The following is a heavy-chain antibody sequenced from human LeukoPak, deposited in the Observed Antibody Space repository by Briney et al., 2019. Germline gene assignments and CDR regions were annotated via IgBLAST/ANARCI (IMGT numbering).Heavy chain of an antibody. CDR1: GFTFSSYA. D-gene: IGHD3-10*01. CDR3: AAIPTQNYYGSGSPSSDFDY. J-gene: IGHJ4*02. CDR2: ISGSGGST. V-gene: IGHV3-23*01. Sequence: GGSLRLSCAASGFTFSSYAMSWVRQAPGKGLEWVSAISGSGGSTYYADSVKGRFTISRDNSKNTLYLQMNSLRAEDTAVYYCAAIPTQNYYGSGSPSSDFDYWGQGTLVTVPS.